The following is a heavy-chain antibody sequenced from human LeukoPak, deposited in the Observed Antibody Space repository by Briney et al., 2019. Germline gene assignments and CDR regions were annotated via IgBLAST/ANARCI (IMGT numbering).Heavy chain of an antibody. Sequence: SETLSLTCTVSGGSISSGGYYWSWIRQHPGKGLEWIGYIYYSGSTYYNPSLKSRVTISVDTSKNQFSLKLSSVTAADTAVYYCARLAFGDPWAFDIWGQGTMVTVSS. D-gene: IGHD3-10*01. CDR1: GGSISSGGYY. CDR2: IYYSGST. J-gene: IGHJ3*02. CDR3: ARLAFGDPWAFDI. V-gene: IGHV4-31*03.